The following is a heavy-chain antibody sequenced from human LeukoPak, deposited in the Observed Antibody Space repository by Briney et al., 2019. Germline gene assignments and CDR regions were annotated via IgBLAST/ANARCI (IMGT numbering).Heavy chain of an antibody. CDR1: GGSISNYY. J-gene: IGHJ4*02. CDR2: LYNSGST. CDR3: ARRGFFES. V-gene: IGHV4-59*01. Sequence: PSETLSLTCTVSGGSISNYYWSWVRQPPGKGLEWVGSLYNSGSTSYNPSLKSRVTISVDTSKNQFSLNLGSVTAADTAMYYCARRGFFESWGQGTLVTVSS. D-gene: IGHD2-15*01.